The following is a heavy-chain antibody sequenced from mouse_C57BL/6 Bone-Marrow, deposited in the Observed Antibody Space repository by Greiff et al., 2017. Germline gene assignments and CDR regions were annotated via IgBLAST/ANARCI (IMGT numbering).Heavy chain of an antibody. CDR2: INPGSGGT. V-gene: IGHV1-54*01. CDR1: GYAFTNYL. CDR3: ARERGDY. Sequence: QVQLQQSGAELVRPGTSVKVSCKASGYAFTNYLIEWVQQRPGQGLEWIGVINPGSGGTNYNEKFKGKATLTADKSSSTAYMQLSSLTSEDSAVYFCARERGDYWGQGTSVTVSS. J-gene: IGHJ4*01.